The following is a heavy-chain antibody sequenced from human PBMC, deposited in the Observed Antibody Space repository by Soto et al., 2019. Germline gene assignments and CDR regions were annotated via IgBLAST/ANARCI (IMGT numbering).Heavy chain of an antibody. CDR2: IYYSGST. CDR1: GGSISRGDYY. Sequence: PSETLSLTCTVSGGSISRGDYYWSWIRQPPGKGLEWIGYIYYSGSTYYSPSLKSRVTISVDTSKNQFSLKLSSVTAADTAVYYCARDQQLVPLPYYYGMDVWGQGTTVTVSS. CDR3: ARDQQLVPLPYYYGMDV. D-gene: IGHD6-13*01. V-gene: IGHV4-30-4*08. J-gene: IGHJ6*02.